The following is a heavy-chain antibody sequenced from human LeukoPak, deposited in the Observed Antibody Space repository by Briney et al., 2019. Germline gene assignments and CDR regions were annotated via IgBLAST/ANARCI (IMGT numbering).Heavy chain of an antibody. D-gene: IGHD4-17*01. CDR2: IIPILGIA. CDR3: ALGTVTTPYYYYGMDV. CDR1: GGTFSSYT. V-gene: IGHV1-69*02. Sequence: SVKVSCKASGGTFSSYTISWVRQAPGQGLEWMGRIIPILGIANYAQKFQGRVTITAGKSTSTAYMELSSLRSEDTAVYYCALGTVTTPYYYYGMDVWGQGTTVTVSS. J-gene: IGHJ6*02.